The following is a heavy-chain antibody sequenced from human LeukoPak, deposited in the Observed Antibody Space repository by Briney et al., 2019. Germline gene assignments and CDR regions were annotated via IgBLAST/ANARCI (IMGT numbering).Heavy chain of an antibody. CDR1: GFTVSSNS. Sequence: PGGSLRLSCTVSGFTVSSNSMSWVRQAPGKGLEWVSFIYSDNTHYSDSVKGRFTISRDNSKNTLYLQMNSLRAEDTAVYYRAKDRLGATLYFDDWGQGTLVTVSS. V-gene: IGHV3-53*01. CDR2: IYSDNT. CDR3: AKDRLGATLYFDD. D-gene: IGHD1-26*01. J-gene: IGHJ4*02.